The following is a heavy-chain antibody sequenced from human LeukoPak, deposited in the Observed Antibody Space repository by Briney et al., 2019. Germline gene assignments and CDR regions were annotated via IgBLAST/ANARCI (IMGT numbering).Heavy chain of an antibody. D-gene: IGHD1-26*01. V-gene: IGHV4-59*01. J-gene: IGHJ5*02. CDR1: GASMTAAY. Sequence: SETLSLTCSVSGASMTAAYWAWIRQPPGKGLEYIGYIFHTGITKSSPSLTGRATLSLDTSKNQFSLRLTSVTAADTAIYYCARSRAFNSGAFDPWGQGSLVTVSS. CDR2: IFHTGIT. CDR3: ARSRAFNSGAFDP.